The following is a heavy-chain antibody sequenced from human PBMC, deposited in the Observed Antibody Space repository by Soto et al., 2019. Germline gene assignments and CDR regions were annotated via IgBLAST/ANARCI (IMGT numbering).Heavy chain of an antibody. Sequence: GASVKVSCKASGYTFTNYGISWVRQAPGQGLEWMGWISAYKGNTNYAQKFQGRVTMTTDTSTSTAYMELRSLRSDDTAVCYCASRSGQLPYYFDYWGQGTLVTVSS. CDR2: ISAYKGNT. D-gene: IGHD6-6*01. CDR1: GYTFTNYG. V-gene: IGHV1-18*01. J-gene: IGHJ4*02. CDR3: ASRSGQLPYYFDY.